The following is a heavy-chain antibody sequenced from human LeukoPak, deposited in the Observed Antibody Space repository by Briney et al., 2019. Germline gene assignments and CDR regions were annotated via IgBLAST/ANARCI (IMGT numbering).Heavy chain of an antibody. CDR2: ISGSGGST. J-gene: IGHJ3*02. CDR1: GFTFSSYA. CDR3: AKGGALRFLSEPWPNAFDI. V-gene: IGHV3-23*01. Sequence: PGGSLRLSCAASGFTFSSYAMSWVRQAPGKGLEWVSAISGSGGSTYYADSVKGRFTISRDNSKNTLYLQMNSLRAEDTAVYYCAKGGALRFLSEPWPNAFDIWGQGTMVTVSS. D-gene: IGHD3-3*01.